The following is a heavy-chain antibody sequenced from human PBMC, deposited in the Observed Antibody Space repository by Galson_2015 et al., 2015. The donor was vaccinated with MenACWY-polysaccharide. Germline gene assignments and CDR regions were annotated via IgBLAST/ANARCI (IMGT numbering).Heavy chain of an antibody. CDR2: ISFNGGNT. V-gene: IGHV3-23*01. J-gene: IGHJ4*02. CDR3: AVNWNNDH. CDR1: GFTFSGYA. D-gene: IGHD1/OR15-1a*01. Sequence: SLRLSCAASGFTFSGYAMSWVRQAPGKGLEWVSSISFNGGNTYYADSVKGRLTISRANSKSTLYLQMNSLRVEDTAVYYCAVNWNNDHWGQGTLVTVSS.